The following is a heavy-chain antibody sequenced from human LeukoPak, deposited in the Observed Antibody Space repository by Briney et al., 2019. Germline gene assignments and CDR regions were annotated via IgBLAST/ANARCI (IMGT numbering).Heavy chain of an antibody. Sequence: GGSRRLSCAASGFRFSTYAMSWVRQAPGKGLEWVSGICGNDGKTYYADSVKGRFTISRDNSKNTLHLQMNSLRAEDTALYYCAKDTGGSCYSAIAYWGQGALVTVST. J-gene: IGHJ4*02. V-gene: IGHV3-23*01. CDR3: AKDTGGSCYSAIAY. CDR2: ICGNDGKT. CDR1: GFRFSTYA. D-gene: IGHD2-15*01.